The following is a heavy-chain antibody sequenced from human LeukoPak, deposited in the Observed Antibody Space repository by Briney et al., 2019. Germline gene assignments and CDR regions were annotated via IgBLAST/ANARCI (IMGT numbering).Heavy chain of an antibody. V-gene: IGHV3-33*01. CDR1: GFTFSSYG. Sequence: PGRSLRLSCAASGFTFSSYGMHWVRQAPGKGLEWVAFIGYDGNNKYYADSVKGRFTISRDSSKNTLYLQMNSLRAEDDAAVYYCATRNFDDSGIYALGYWSQGTLVTVSS. J-gene: IGHJ4*02. D-gene: IGHD3-10*01. CDR2: IGYDGNNK. CDR3: ATRNFDDSGIYALGY.